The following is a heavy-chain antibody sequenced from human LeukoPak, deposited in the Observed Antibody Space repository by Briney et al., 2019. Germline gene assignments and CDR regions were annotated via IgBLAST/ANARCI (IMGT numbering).Heavy chain of an antibody. D-gene: IGHD2-2*01. CDR2: IIPIFGTA. CDR3: ASGAYCSSTSCQGPYNWFDP. V-gene: IGHV1-69*13. Sequence: GASVKVSCKASGGTFSSYAISWVRQAPGQGLEWMGGIIPIFGTANYAQKFQGRVTITADESTSTAYMELSSLRSEDTAVYYCASGAYCSSTSCQGPYNWFDPWGQGTLVTVSS. J-gene: IGHJ5*02. CDR1: GGTFSSYA.